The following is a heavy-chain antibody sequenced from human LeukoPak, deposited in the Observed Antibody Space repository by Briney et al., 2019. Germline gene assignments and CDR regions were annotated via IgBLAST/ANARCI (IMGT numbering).Heavy chain of an antibody. CDR2: VNPDGSET. D-gene: IGHD2-2*01. CDR3: GRWGIEAAIDY. Sequence: GGSLRLSCATSGFTFSPYWVNWVRQAPGKGLEWVANVNPDGSETYYLDSVKGRFTISRDNVKNSLYLLMNSLRAEDTAVYYCGRWGIEAAIDYWGQGTLVTVSS. CDR1: GFTFSPYW. V-gene: IGHV3-7*01. J-gene: IGHJ4*02.